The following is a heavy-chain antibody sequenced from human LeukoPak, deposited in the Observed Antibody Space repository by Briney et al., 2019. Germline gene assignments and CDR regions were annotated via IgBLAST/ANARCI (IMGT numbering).Heavy chain of an antibody. V-gene: IGHV3-15*01. CDR1: GFTFTNAW. J-gene: IGHJ4*02. D-gene: IGHD2/OR15-2a*01. CDR2: VRAKTDGGTI. CDR3: AANTPVPLAQVDY. Sequence: GGSLRLSCAVSGFTFTNAWMNWVRQAPGKGLEWVGRVRAKTDGGTIEYAAPVKGRFSISRDDSTDTVYLQMNSLKSEDTAVYYCAANTPVPLAQVDYWGQGALVTVSS.